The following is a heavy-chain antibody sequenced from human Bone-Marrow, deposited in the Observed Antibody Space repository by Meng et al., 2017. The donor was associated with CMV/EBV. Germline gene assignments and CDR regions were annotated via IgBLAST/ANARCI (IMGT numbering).Heavy chain of an antibody. Sequence: GESLKISCVASGFPFSGYTMTWVRQAPGKGLEWVSSLSDNSAYIYYADSVKGRFTISRDNAKNSLFLQMDSLRAEDTAVYYCARLTIVGVRGYDYWGQGTLVTVSS. CDR3: ARLTIVGVRGYDY. CDR2: LSDNSAYI. CDR1: GFPFSGYT. J-gene: IGHJ4*02. D-gene: IGHD1-26*01. V-gene: IGHV3-21*01.